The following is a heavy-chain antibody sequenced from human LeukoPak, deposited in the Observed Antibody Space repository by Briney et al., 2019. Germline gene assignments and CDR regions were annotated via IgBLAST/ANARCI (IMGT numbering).Heavy chain of an antibody. Sequence: PGGSLRLSCAASGFRFRSYAMTWVRQAPGKGLEWVSAISGSGGSTYYADSVKGRFTISRDNSKNTLYLQMNSLRAEDTAVYYCAKRGYHYDSSGYYWLDYWGQGTLVTVSS. CDR2: ISGSGGST. J-gene: IGHJ4*02. CDR3: AKRGYHYDSSGYYWLDY. D-gene: IGHD3-22*01. V-gene: IGHV3-23*01. CDR1: GFRFRSYA.